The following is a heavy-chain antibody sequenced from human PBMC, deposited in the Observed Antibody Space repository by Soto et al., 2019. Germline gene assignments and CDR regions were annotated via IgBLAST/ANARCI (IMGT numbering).Heavy chain of an antibody. CDR3: ARDHGDYQVGAFDI. Sequence: PSETLSLTCTVSGGSITSYYWSWIRQPAGKGLEWIGRMYTTGSTNYNPSLKSRVTMSLDTSKNQFSLKLNSVTAADTAVYYCARDHGDYQVGAFDIWGQGTTVNVSS. CDR2: MYTTGST. J-gene: IGHJ3*02. D-gene: IGHD4-17*01. CDR1: GGSITSYY. V-gene: IGHV4-4*07.